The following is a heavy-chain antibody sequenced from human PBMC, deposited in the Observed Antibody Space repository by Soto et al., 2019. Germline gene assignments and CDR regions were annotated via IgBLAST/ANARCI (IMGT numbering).Heavy chain of an antibody. CDR3: TTLPADPGILFPDY. J-gene: IGHJ4*02. CDR1: GFTFSNAW. Sequence: EVQLVESGGGVVKPGGSLRLSCAASGFTFSNAWMSWVRQAPGKGLEWVGRIKSKTDGGTTDYAAPVTGRITISRDDSKNTLYLQMTSLKTEDTAVYYCTTLPADPGILFPDYWGQGTLVTVSS. CDR2: IKSKTDGGTT. D-gene: IGHD2-15*01. V-gene: IGHV3-15*01.